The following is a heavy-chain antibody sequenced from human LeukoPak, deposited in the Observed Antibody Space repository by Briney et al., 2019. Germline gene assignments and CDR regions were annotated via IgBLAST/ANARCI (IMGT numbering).Heavy chain of an antibody. D-gene: IGHD3-10*01. Sequence: GGSLRLSCAASGFTFSSYSMNWVRQAPGKGLEWVSYISSSSSTIYYADSVKGRFTISRDNAKNSLYLQMNSLRAEDTAVYYCARGTNYYGSGSYCAYWGQGTLVTVSS. V-gene: IGHV3-48*04. CDR2: ISSSSSTI. CDR1: GFTFSSYS. J-gene: IGHJ4*02. CDR3: ARGTNYYGSGSYCAY.